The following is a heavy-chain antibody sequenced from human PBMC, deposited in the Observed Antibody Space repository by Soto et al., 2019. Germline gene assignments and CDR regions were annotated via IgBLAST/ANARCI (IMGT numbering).Heavy chain of an antibody. CDR1: GFTFSSYA. V-gene: IGHV3-30-3*01. CDR2: ISNNGSNK. J-gene: IGHJ4*02. CDR3: AREWNYYFDY. D-gene: IGHD1-7*01. Sequence: QVQLVESGGGVVQPGRSLRLSCAASGFTFSSYAMHWVRQAPGKGLEWVAVISNNGSNKYYADSVKGRFTISRDNSKNTLYLQMNILRAEDAAVYYCAREWNYYFDYWGQGTLVTVSS.